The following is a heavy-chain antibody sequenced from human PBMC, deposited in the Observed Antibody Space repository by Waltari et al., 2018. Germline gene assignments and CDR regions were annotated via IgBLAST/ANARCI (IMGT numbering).Heavy chain of an antibody. CDR2: INQSGST. CDR1: GGSFSGYY. J-gene: IGHJ4*02. D-gene: IGHD1-1*01. V-gene: IGHV4-34*01. CDR3: ASYRGGYNWYYFDY. Sequence: QVQLQQWGAGLLKPSETLSLTCAVYGGSFSGYYWSWIRQPPGKGLEWIGEINQSGSTNYNPSLKSRVTISVDTSKNQFSLKLSSVTAADTAVYYCASYRGGYNWYYFDYWGQGTLVTVSS.